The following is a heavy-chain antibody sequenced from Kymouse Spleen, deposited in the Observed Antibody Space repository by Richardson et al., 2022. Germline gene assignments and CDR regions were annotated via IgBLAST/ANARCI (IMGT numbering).Heavy chain of an antibody. Sequence: QVQLQQWGAGLLKPSETLSLTCAVYGGSFSGYYWSWIRQPPGKGLEWIGEINHSGSTNYNPSLKSRVTISVDTSKNQFSLKLSSVTAADTAVYYCARGEGGYSGYDYFDYWGQGTLVTVSS. CDR2: INHSGST. D-gene: IGHD5-12*01. CDR3: ARGEGGYSGYDYFDY. V-gene: IGHV4-34*01. J-gene: IGHJ4*02. CDR1: GGSFSGYY.